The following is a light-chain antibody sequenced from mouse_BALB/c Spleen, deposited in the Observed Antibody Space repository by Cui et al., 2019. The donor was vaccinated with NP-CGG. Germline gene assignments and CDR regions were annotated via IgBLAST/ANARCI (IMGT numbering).Light chain of an antibody. Sequence: QAVVTQESTLTTSPGETVTLTCRSNTGAVTTNNYANWVQEKPDHLFTGLIGGTNNRAPGVPARFSGSLFGDKAALTITGAQTEDEAIYFCALWYSNHWVFGGGTKLTVL. J-gene: IGLJ1*01. V-gene: IGLV1*01. CDR2: GTN. CDR3: ALWYSNHWV. CDR1: TGAVTTNNY.